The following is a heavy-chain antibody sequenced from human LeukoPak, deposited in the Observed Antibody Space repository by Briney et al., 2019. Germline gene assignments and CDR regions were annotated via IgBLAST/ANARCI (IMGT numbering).Heavy chain of an antibody. CDR2: ISSSGSTK. CDR1: GFTFSDYY. Sequence: PGGSLRHSCAASGFTFSDYYMSWIRQAPGKGLEWVSYISSSGSTKYYADSVKGRFTISRDNAKNSLYLQMNSLRVEDTAVYYCAREPYDTSGRDAFDIWGQGTMVTVSS. D-gene: IGHD3-22*01. CDR3: AREPYDTSGRDAFDI. J-gene: IGHJ3*02. V-gene: IGHV3-11*04.